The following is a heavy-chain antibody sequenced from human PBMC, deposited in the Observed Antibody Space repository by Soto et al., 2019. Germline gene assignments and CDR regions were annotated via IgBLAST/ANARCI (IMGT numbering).Heavy chain of an antibody. J-gene: IGHJ4*02. D-gene: IGHD1-26*01. CDR2: IVVGSGST. CDR1: GFTFAGSA. V-gene: IGHV1-58*01. CDR3: AADRAGVGGAAV. Sequence: QMQLVQSGPEVKKPGTSVKVSCKASGFTFAGSAVQWVREARGQRLEWIGWIVVGSGSTNYAQHFQERVTLTRDMSTSTAYMDLNSLTSEDTAVYHRAADRAGVGGAAVWGQGTLVTVSS.